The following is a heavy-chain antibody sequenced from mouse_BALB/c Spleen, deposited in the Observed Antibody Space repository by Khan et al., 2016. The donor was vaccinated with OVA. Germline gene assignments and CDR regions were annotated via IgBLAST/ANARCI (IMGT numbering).Heavy chain of an antibody. CDR3: VRLGAY. D-gene: IGHD4-1*01. V-gene: IGHV10-1*02. J-gene: IGHJ3*01. CDR1: GFTFNTYA. Sequence: EVKLLESGGGLVQPKGSLKLSCAASGFTFNTYAMNWVRQAPGKGLEWVARIRSKSNNYATYHADSVKDRFTISRDDSQSMLYLQMNNLKTEDTAMYYCVRLGAYWGQGTLVTVSA. CDR2: IRSKSNNYAT.